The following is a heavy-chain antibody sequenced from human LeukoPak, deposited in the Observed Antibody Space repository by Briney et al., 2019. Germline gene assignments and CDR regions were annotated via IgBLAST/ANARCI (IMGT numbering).Heavy chain of an antibody. Sequence: PGGSLRLSCAASGFTFSSYAMHWVRQAPGKGLEWVAVISYDGSNKYYADSVKGRFTISRDNSKNTLYLQMNSLRAEDTAVYYCAKDFDTAMVYYYYGMDVWGRGTTVTVSS. CDR1: GFTFSSYA. CDR2: ISYDGSNK. V-gene: IGHV3-30*04. CDR3: AKDFDTAMVYYYYGMDV. D-gene: IGHD5-18*01. J-gene: IGHJ6*02.